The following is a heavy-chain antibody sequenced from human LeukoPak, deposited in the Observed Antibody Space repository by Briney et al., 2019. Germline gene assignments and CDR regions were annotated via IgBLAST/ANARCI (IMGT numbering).Heavy chain of an antibody. Sequence: SETLSLSCTVSGGSISTNYWSWVRQPPGPGLKWIGNIFYSGRNNYNPSIRSRGTMSVDPYKHQLSMCLRSWTAADTPVCYRARVNDRGSWLDYWGQGNLFTVSS. D-gene: IGHD3-16*01. CDR2: IFYSGRN. J-gene: IGHJ4*02. CDR3: ARVNDRGSWLDY. V-gene: IGHV4-59*01. CDR1: GGSISTNY.